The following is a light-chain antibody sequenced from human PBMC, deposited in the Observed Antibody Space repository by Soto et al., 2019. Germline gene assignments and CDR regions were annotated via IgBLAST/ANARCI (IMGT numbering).Light chain of an antibody. J-gene: IGKJ2*01. CDR1: QSIRTW. Sequence: DIQMTQSPSTLSASVGDRVTITCRASQSIRTWLAWYQQKPGKAPKLLIYKASNLQSGVPSRFSGSGSVTEFTLTISSLQPDDFATYYCQQYNSYSPYTFGQGTKLETK. CDR3: QQYNSYSPYT. V-gene: IGKV1-5*03. CDR2: KAS.